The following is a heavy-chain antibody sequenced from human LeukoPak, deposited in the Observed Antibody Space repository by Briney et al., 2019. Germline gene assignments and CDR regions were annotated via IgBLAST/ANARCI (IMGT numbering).Heavy chain of an antibody. CDR1: GYSFAGYG. Sequence: ASVTVPCKASGYSFAGYGISWVRPAPGQGLEWIGWISTYSGNSNYAHKRQGRITVTTETSTSTAYMELRSLRSDDTAVYYCARVGAAPGHIAYCGQRSPLTVSS. V-gene: IGHV1-18*01. CDR3: ARVGAAPGHIAY. CDR2: ISTYSGNS. J-gene: IGHJ6*01. D-gene: IGHD6-13*01.